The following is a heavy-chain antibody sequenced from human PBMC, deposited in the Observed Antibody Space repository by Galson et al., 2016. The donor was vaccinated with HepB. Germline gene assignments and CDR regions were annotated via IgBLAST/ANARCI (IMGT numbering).Heavy chain of an antibody. Sequence: SLRLSCAASGFTSSTYSMNWVRQAPGKGLEWVSYIGSGSTTIYYADSVKGRFTISRDNAKNSLYLQMNSLRDDDTAVYYCARDGGQPVVRWERLRKVYYYYPMDVWGQGTTVTVSS. CDR2: IGSGSTTI. D-gene: IGHD6-13*01. CDR3: ARDGGQPVVRWERLRKVYYYYPMDV. J-gene: IGHJ6*02. CDR1: GFTSSTYS. V-gene: IGHV3-48*02.